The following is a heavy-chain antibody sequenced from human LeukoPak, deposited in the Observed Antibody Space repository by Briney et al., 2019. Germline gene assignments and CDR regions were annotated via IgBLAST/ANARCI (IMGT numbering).Heavy chain of an antibody. Sequence: PSQTLSLTCTVSGGSISSGSYYWSRIRQPAGKGLEWIGSIYYSGSTYYNPSLKSRVTISVDTSKNQFSLKLSSVTAADTAVYYCASGEYDFWSGRNKGLLYWGQGTLVTVSS. CDR1: GGSISSGSYY. CDR3: ASGEYDFWSGRNKGLLY. CDR2: IYYSGST. V-gene: IGHV4-39*01. J-gene: IGHJ4*02. D-gene: IGHD3-3*01.